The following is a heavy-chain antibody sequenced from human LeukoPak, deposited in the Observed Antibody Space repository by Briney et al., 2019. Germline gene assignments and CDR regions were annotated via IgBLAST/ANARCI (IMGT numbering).Heavy chain of an antibody. CDR2: IWYDGSNK. Sequence: PGRSLRLSCAASGFTFSSYGMHWVRQAPGKGLEWVAVIWYDGSNKYYADSVKGRFTISRDNSKNTLYLQMDSLRPEDTAVYYCAKDEGFGDFVGWLDFWGQGTLVTVSS. J-gene: IGHJ4*02. CDR1: GFTFSSYG. V-gene: IGHV3-33*06. D-gene: IGHD4-17*01. CDR3: AKDEGFGDFVGWLDF.